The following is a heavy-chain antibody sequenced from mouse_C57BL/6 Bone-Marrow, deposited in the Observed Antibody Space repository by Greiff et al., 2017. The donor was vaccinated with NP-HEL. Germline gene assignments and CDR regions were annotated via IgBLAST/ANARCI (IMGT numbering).Heavy chain of an antibody. J-gene: IGHJ3*01. CDR1: GYAFSSSW. CDR3: ARSYYYGSSRAWFAY. CDR2: IYPGDGDT. V-gene: IGHV1-82*01. Sequence: QVQLQQSGPELVKPGASVKISCKASGYAFSSSWMNWVKQRPGKGLEWIGRIYPGDGDTNYNGKFKGKATLTADKSSSTAYMQLSSLTSEDSAVYFCARSYYYGSSRAWFAYWGQGTLVTVSA. D-gene: IGHD1-1*01.